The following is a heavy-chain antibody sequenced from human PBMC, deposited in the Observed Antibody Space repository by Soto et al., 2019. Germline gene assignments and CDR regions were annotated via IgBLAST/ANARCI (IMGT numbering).Heavy chain of an antibody. CDR2: INHGGST. J-gene: IGHJ4*02. CDR3: ARGKTYCGGGSCYGQFDY. CDR1: GGSFSGYY. D-gene: IGHD2-15*01. Sequence: PSETLSLTCAVYGGSFSGYYWSWIRQPPGKGLEWIGEINHGGSTNYDPSLKSRVTISVDTSKDQFSLNLNSVTAADTAVYYCARGKTYCGGGSCYGQFDYWGQGTLVTASS. V-gene: IGHV4-34*01.